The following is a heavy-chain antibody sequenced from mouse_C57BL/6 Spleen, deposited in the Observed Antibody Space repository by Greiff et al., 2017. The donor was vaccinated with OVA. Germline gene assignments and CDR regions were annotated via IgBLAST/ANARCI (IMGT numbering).Heavy chain of an antibody. CDR2: IDPANGIT. J-gene: IGHJ2*01. CDR1: GFHIKNTY. CDR3: ARGGVTKYYFDY. V-gene: IGHV14-3*01. D-gene: IGHD2-3*01. Sequence: VQLQQSVAELVRPGASVKLSCTASGFHIKNTYMHWVKQRPEQGLEWIGRIDPANGITKYAPKFQGKATITADTSSNTAYLQLSSLTSEDTAIYDGARGGVTKYYFDYWGQGTTLTVSS.